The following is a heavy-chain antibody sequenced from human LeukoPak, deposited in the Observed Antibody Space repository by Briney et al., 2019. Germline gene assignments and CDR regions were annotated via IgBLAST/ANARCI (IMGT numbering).Heavy chain of an antibody. D-gene: IGHD6-13*01. J-gene: IGHJ4*02. CDR2: INHDGSEK. CDR3: ARDESYSSDY. CDR1: GFTFSNYW. V-gene: IGHV3-7*05. Sequence: PGGSLTLSCAASGFTFSNYWMSWVRQPPGKGLEWVANINHDGSEKYCLDSVKGGFTISRDNAKNSLYMQMNGLRAEDTAVYYCARDESYSSDYWGQGTLVTVS.